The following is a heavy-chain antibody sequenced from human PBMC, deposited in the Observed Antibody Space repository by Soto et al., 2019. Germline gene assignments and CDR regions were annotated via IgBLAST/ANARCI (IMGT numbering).Heavy chain of an antibody. V-gene: IGHV1-69*13. CDR2: IIPIFGTA. J-gene: IGHJ5*02. CDR1: GGTFSSYA. CDR3: ARDRCSGGSCPAGGFDP. Sequence: ASVKVSCKASGGTFSSYAISWVRQAPGQGLEWMGGIIPIFGTANYAQKFQGRVTITADESTSTAYMELSSLRSEDTAVYYCARDRCSGGSCPAGGFDPWGQGTLVTVSS. D-gene: IGHD2-15*01.